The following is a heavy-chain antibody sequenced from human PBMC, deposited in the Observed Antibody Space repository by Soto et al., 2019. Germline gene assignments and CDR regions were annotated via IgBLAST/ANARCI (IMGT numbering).Heavy chain of an antibody. D-gene: IGHD2-15*01. Sequence: QVQLVQSGAEVKKPGASVKVSCKTSGYTFTSFGTTWGRQAPGQGLEWRGWFSTSNVNTNFSQKLQDRVTMTTDTSTSTAYMELWSLRSDDTAVYYCARVGGQSYYAMDVWGQGTTVTVSS. CDR3: ARVGGQSYYAMDV. CDR2: FSTSNVNT. J-gene: IGHJ6*02. CDR1: GYTFTSFG. V-gene: IGHV1-18*01.